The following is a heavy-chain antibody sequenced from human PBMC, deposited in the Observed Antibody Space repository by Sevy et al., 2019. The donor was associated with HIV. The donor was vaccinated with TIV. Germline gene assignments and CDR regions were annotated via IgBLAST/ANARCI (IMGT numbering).Heavy chain of an antibody. J-gene: IGHJ5*02. CDR3: TRTLGYCSSTSCLRFDP. Sequence: GGSLRLSCAASAFTFSGSAMHWVRQASGKGLEWVGRIRSKANSYETAYAASVKGRFTMSRDDSKNTAYLQMNSLKTEDTAVYYCTRTLGYCSSTSCLRFDPWGQGTLVTVSS. CDR2: IRSKANSYET. D-gene: IGHD2-2*01. V-gene: IGHV3-73*01. CDR1: AFTFSGSA.